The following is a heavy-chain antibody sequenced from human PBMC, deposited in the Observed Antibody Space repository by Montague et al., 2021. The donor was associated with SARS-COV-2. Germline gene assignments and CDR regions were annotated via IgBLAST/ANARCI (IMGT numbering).Heavy chain of an antibody. V-gene: IGHV4-4*02. CDR3: ARLDGLGY. J-gene: IGHJ4*02. CDR1: GDSISSSNW. Sequence: SETLSLTCAVSGDSISSSNWWSWVRQAPGKGLEWIGEIYDGGSTXYNPSRKGRVTMSIDESRNQFSLSLSSLTAADTAVYYCARLDGLGYWGQGTLVAVSS. D-gene: IGHD3/OR15-3a*01. CDR2: IYDGGST.